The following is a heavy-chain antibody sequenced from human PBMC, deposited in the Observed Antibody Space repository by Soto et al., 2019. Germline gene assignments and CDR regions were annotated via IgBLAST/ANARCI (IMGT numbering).Heavy chain of an antibody. D-gene: IGHD2-15*01. CDR2: IYPGDSDT. CDR1: GYSFTSYW. V-gene: IGHV5-51*01. Sequence: GESLKISCKGSGYSFTSYWIGWVRQMPGKGLEWMGIIYPGDSDTRYSPSFQGQVTISADKSISTAYLQWSSLKASDTAMYYCARHGVVAATLNWFDPWGQGTLVTVSS. J-gene: IGHJ5*02. CDR3: ARHGVVAATLNWFDP.